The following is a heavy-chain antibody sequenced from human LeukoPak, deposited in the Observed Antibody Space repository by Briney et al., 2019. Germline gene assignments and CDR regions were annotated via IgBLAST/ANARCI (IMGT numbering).Heavy chain of an antibody. D-gene: IGHD2/OR15-2a*01. Sequence: SETLSLTCTVSGGSISSGGYYWSWIRQHPGKGLEWIGYTYYSGSTYYNPSLKSRVTISVDTSKNQFSLKLSSVTAADTAVYYCARLALQDYFYDYWGQGTLVTVSS. CDR1: GGSISSGGYY. J-gene: IGHJ4*02. CDR3: ARLALQDYFYDY. CDR2: TYYSGST. V-gene: IGHV4-31*03.